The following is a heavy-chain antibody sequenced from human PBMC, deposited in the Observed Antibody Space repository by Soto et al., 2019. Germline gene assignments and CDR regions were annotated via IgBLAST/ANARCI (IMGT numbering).Heavy chain of an antibody. D-gene: IGHD5-12*01. J-gene: IGHJ6*02. CDR1: GYNFATHR. V-gene: IGHV5-51*01. CDR2: IFPGDAET. Sequence: GESLKISCQGSGYNFATHRIGWVRHKAGKGLEWMGIIFPGDAETRYSPSFQGHITISADKSISIAYLRWSSLKASDTGMYYCATPGGFGMDVWGQGTTVTVSS. CDR3: ATPGGFGMDV.